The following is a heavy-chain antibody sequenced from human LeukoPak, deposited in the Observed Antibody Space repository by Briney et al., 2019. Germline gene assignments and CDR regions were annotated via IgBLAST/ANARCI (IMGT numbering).Heavy chain of an antibody. CDR3: ANNPFSLGRFDYGDPH. V-gene: IGHV3-7*03. CDR2: IKQDGNEK. CDR1: GFTFSSYW. J-gene: IGHJ4*02. Sequence: PGGSLRLSCAASGFTFSSYWMSWVRQAPGKGLEWVANIKQDGNEKYYVDSVKGRFTISRDNAKNSLYLQMNSLRAEDTAVYYCANNPFSLGRFDYGDPHWGQGTLVTVSS. D-gene: IGHD4-17*01.